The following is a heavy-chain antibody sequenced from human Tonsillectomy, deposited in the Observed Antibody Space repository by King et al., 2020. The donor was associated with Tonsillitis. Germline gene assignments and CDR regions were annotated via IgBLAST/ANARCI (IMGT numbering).Heavy chain of an antibody. CDR2: IKRDGSEK. V-gene: IGHV3-7*03. J-gene: IGHJ6*02. CDR3: ARGIHYSDRSGDQGDYYYYYGMDV. Sequence: VQLVESGGGLVQPGGSLRLSCVASGFTFTNYWMSWVRQAPGKGLEWVASIKRDGSEKYYVDSVRGRFTISRDNAKNSLYLEMNSLRAEDTAVYYCARGIHYSDRSGDQGDYYYYYGMDVWGQGTTVTVSS. CDR1: GFTFTNYW. D-gene: IGHD3-22*01.